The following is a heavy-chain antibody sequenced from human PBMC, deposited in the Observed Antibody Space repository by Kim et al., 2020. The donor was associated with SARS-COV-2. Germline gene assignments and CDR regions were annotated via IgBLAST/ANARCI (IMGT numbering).Heavy chain of an antibody. Sequence: GGSLRLSCAASGFTFSSYAMTWVRQAPGKGLEWVSVIYGDGSSTYYADSVKGRFTISRDNSKNTLYLQMNSLRAEDTAVYYCAKVAMTPGCIYYFDYWGQGTLVTVSS. CDR1: GFTFSSYA. J-gene: IGHJ4*02. V-gene: IGHV3-23*03. CDR2: IYGDGSST. CDR3: AKVAMTPGCIYYFDY. D-gene: IGHD6-19*01.